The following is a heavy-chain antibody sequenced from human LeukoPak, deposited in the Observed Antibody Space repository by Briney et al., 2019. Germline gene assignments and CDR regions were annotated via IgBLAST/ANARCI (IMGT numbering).Heavy chain of an antibody. CDR3: AKDSAVLLWFGELSLDY. CDR2: XSGSGGIT. D-gene: IGHD3-10*01. V-gene: IGHV3-23*01. Sequence: MXXVXQXXXXXXXWXSXXSGSGGITYYADSGKGRFTISRDNSKNTLYLQMNSLRAEDTAVYYCAKDSAVLLWFGELSLDYWGQGTLVTVSS. J-gene: IGHJ4*02.